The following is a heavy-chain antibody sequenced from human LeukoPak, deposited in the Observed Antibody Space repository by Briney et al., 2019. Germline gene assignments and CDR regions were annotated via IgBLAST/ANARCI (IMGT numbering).Heavy chain of an antibody. J-gene: IGHJ4*02. CDR2: IIPIFGTA. V-gene: IGHV1-69*13. D-gene: IGHD5-18*01. CDR1: GGTFSSYA. CDR3: ARDNSRGYSYGSFAY. Sequence: SVKVSCTASGGTFSSYAISWVRQAPGQGLEWMGGIIPIFGTANYAQKFQGRVTITADESTSTAYMELSSLRSEDTAVYYCARDNSRGYSYGSFAYWGQGTLVTVSS.